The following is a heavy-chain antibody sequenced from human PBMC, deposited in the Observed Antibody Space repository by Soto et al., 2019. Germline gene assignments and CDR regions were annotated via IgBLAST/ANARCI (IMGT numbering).Heavy chain of an antibody. J-gene: IGHJ5*02. V-gene: IGHV4-30-4*01. CDR1: GGSISSGDYY. D-gene: IGHD3-16*01. CDR3: SRGYFGARVTDEEHPNWFDP. CDR2: IYSSGST. Sequence: SETLSLTCTVSGGSISSGDYYWSWIRQPAGKGLEWIGYIYSSGSTYYNPSLKSRVTISVDTSKNQFSLKLSSVTAAYTAVYYCSRGYFGARVTDEEHPNWFDPWCQGTLVTVSS.